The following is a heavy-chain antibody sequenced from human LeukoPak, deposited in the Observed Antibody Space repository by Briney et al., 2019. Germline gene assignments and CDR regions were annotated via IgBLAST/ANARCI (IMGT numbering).Heavy chain of an antibody. CDR1: GGSISTYY. CDR2: IYYSGST. CDR3: ARDNLADYFDY. J-gene: IGHJ4*02. V-gene: IGHV4-59*01. D-gene: IGHD1-20*01. Sequence: SETLSLTCTVSGGSISTYYWSWIRQPPRKGLEWIGYIYYSGSTNYNSSLKSRVTISIDTSKNQFSLRLSSVTAADTAVYYCARDNLADYFDYWGQGTLVTVSS.